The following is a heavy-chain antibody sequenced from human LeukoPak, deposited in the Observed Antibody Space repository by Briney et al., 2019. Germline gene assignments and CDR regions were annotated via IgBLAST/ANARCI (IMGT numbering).Heavy chain of an antibody. J-gene: IGHJ4*02. V-gene: IGHV3-74*01. CDR1: GFTFSSYW. Sequence: GGSLRLSCAASGFTFSSYWMHCVGQVPGKGLVWVSRINSDVSSTTYADSVKGRFTISRDNAKNTLYLQMNSLRAEDTAVYYCARALYSGYVHYFDYWGQGTLVTVSS. CDR2: INSDVSST. D-gene: IGHD5-12*01. CDR3: ARALYSGYVHYFDY.